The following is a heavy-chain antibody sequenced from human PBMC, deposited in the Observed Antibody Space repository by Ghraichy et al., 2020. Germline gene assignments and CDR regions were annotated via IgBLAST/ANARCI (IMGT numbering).Heavy chain of an antibody. Sequence: SLNISCAASGFTFDDYAMHWVRQAPGKGLEWVSGISWNSGSIGYADSVKGRFTISRDNAKNSLYLQMNSLRAEDTALYYCAKAYYYGSGHFDYWGQGTLVTVSS. V-gene: IGHV3-9*01. CDR3: AKAYYYGSGHFDY. J-gene: IGHJ4*02. CDR2: ISWNSGSI. CDR1: GFTFDDYA. D-gene: IGHD3-10*01.